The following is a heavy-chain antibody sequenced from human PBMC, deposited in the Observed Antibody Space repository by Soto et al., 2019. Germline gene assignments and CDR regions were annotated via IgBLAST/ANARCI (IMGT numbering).Heavy chain of an antibody. J-gene: IGHJ6*04. V-gene: IGHV2-5*02. CDR2: LYWDDTR. CDR1: GFSLYTGGLG. Sequence: QITLKESSPTLVKPTQTLTLTCSFSGFSLYTGGLGVGWIRQPPGKALEWLALLYWDDTRRYNPSLKNTLTLAKNPSENQVVLTVTDMGPVDTGTYFYAHYTTDTYFDAWGKAATVTVSS. CDR3: AHYTTDTYFDA. D-gene: IGHD1-1*01.